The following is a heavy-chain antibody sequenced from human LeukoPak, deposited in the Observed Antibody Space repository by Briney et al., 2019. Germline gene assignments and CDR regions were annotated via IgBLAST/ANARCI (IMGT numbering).Heavy chain of an antibody. CDR2: IYSGGST. V-gene: IGHV3-53*01. J-gene: IGHJ3*02. Sequence: GGSLRLSCAASGFTVSSNYMSWVRQAPGKGLEWVSVIYSGGSTYYADSVEGRFTISRDNSKNTLYLQMNSLRAEDTAVYYCAKDLYYYDSSGYLEAFDIWGQGTMVTVSS. CDR3: AKDLYYYDSSGYLEAFDI. D-gene: IGHD3-22*01. CDR1: GFTVSSNY.